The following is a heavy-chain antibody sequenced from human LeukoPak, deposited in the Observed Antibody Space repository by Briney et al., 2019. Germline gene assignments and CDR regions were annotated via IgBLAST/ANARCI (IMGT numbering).Heavy chain of an antibody. V-gene: IGHV3-53*01. CDR1: GFTVSSNY. CDR2: IYSGGST. Sequence: GGSLRLSCAASGFTVSSNYMSWVRQAPRKGLEWVSVIYSGGSTYYADSVKGRFTISRDNSKNTLYLQMNSLRAEDTAVYYCARLPDRIAFDIWGQGTMVTVSS. CDR3: ARLPDRIAFDI. J-gene: IGHJ3*02.